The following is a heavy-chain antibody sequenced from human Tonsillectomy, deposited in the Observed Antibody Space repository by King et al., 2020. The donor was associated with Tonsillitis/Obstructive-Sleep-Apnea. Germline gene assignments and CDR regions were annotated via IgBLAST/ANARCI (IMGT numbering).Heavy chain of an antibody. Sequence: VQLVESGGGLVKPGGSLRLSCAASGFTFSDYYMSWIRQAPGKGLEWVSYISSSSSYTKYADSVKGRFTISRDNAKNSLYLQMNSLRAEDTAVYYCAGVSAIQYYFDYWGQGTLVTVSS. J-gene: IGHJ4*02. CDR2: ISSSSSYT. D-gene: IGHD2-2*01. CDR3: AGVSAIQYYFDY. CDR1: GFTFSDYY. V-gene: IGHV3-11*05.